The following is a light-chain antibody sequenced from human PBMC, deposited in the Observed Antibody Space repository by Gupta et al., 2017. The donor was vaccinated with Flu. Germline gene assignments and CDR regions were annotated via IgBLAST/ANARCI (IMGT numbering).Light chain of an antibody. CDR3: QHDNSSPWT. V-gene: IGKV1-5*03. Sequence: PSPLSASIRARVTITCLVSHNISNWLAWYQQKPGKAPKLLLYKGSRVDTGVPSRFSGSGSGTEFTLTISDLQPEDFANYYCQHDNSSPWTFGQGTKVEIK. CDR2: KGS. CDR1: HNISNW. J-gene: IGKJ1*01.